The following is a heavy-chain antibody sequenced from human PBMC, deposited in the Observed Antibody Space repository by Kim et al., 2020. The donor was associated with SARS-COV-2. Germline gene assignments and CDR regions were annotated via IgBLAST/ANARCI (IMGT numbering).Heavy chain of an antibody. V-gene: IGHV1-3*01. CDR3: ARGDSGYDSHYYYGMDV. D-gene: IGHD5-12*01. Sequence: FQGRVTITRDTSASTAYMELSSLRSEDTAVYYCARGDSGYDSHYYYGMDVWGQGTTVTVSS. J-gene: IGHJ6*02.